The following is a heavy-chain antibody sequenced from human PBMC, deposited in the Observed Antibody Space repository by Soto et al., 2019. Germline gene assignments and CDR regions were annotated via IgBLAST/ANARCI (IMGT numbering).Heavy chain of an antibody. CDR1: GYTFTSYY. J-gene: IGHJ5*02. V-gene: IGHV1-46*03. D-gene: IGHD3-10*01. CDR3: AREITMVRGVIDWFDP. Sequence: ASVKVSCKASGYTFTSYYMHWVRRAPGQGLEWMGIINPSGGSTSYAQKFQGRVTMTRDTSTSTVYMELSSLRSEDTAVYYCAREITMVRGVIDWFDPWGQGTLVTVSS. CDR2: INPSGGST.